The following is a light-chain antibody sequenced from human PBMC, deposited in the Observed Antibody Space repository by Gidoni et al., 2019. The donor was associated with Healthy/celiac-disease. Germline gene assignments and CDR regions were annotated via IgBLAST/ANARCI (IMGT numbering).Light chain of an antibody. CDR2: LGS. V-gene: IGKV2-28*01. Sequence: DIVMTQSPLSLPVTPGEPASISCRSSQSLLHSNGYNYLYWYLQKPGQSPQLLIYLGSNRAAGVPDRFSGSGSGTDFTLNISRVEAEDVGVYYCMQALQTPLTFGGGTKVEIK. CDR1: QSLLHSNGYNY. J-gene: IGKJ4*01. CDR3: MQALQTPLT.